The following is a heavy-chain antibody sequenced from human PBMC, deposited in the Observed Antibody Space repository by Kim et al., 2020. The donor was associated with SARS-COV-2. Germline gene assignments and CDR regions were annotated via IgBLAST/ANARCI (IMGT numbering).Heavy chain of an antibody. CDR3: ARDPASTGYKYYFDY. CDR2: INPSGGST. J-gene: IGHJ4*02. D-gene: IGHD3-9*01. V-gene: IGHV1-46*01. Sequence: ASVKVSCKASGFTFTNYYMHWVRQAPGQGLEWMGIINPSGGSTTYAQKFQGRVTMTRDTSTSTVYMELSSLRSEDTAVYYCARDPASTGYKYYFDYWGQGALVTVSS. CDR1: GFTFTNYY.